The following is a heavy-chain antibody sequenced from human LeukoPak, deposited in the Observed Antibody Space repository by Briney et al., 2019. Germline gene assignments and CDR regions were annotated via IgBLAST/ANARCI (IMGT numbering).Heavy chain of an antibody. J-gene: IGHJ4*02. V-gene: IGHV1-2*02. CDR3: ASHLGMATITPAGY. Sequence: ASVKVSCKASGYTFTGYYMHWVRQAPGQGLEWMGWINPNSGGTNYAQKFQGRVTMTRDTSISTAYMELSRLRSEDTAVYYCASHLGMATITPAGYWGQGTLVTVSS. D-gene: IGHD5-24*01. CDR1: GYTFTGYY. CDR2: INPNSGGT.